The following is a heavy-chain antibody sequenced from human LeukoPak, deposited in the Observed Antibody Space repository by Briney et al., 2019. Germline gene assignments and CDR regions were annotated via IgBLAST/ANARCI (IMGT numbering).Heavy chain of an antibody. Sequence: ASVKVSCKASGYTFTSYDINWVRQAPGQGLEWMGWMNPNSGNTGYAQKFQGRVTMTRNTSITTAYMELSSLRSEDTAVYYCAMGVYSYGSVRAFDIWGQGTMVSVSS. D-gene: IGHD5-18*01. J-gene: IGHJ3*02. CDR1: GYTFTSYD. CDR2: MNPNSGNT. V-gene: IGHV1-8*01. CDR3: AMGVYSYGSVRAFDI.